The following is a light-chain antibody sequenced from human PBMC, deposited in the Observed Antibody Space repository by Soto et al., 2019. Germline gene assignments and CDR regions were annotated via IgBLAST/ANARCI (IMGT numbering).Light chain of an antibody. CDR3: SSYTSSNSLV. CDR2: DVY. J-gene: IGLJ1*01. CDR1: SSDIGRYDY. V-gene: IGLV2-14*03. Sequence: QSVLTPPASVSGSPGQSITIFCTGTSSDIGRYDYVSWYQQHPGKAPKFIIYDVYSRPSGVSNRFSGSKSGNTASLTISGLQPEDEADYFCSSYTSSNSLVFGPGTKVTVL.